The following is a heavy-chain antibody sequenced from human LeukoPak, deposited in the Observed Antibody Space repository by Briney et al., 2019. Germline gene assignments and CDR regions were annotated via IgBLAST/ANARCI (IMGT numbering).Heavy chain of an antibody. CDR3: ARQRADYYYYYVDV. CDR1: GGSINTANYY. Sequence: SETLSLTCTVSGGSINTANYYWGWLRQPPGKGLEWIGSIYYSETTYDNPSLKSRVTISIETSKNQFSLRLSSVTASDTAVYYCARQRADYYYYYVDVWGEGTTVAIS. J-gene: IGHJ6*03. CDR2: IYYSETT. V-gene: IGHV4-39*01.